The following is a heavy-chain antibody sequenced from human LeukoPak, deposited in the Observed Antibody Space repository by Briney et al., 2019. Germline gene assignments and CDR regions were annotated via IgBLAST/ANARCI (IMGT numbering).Heavy chain of an antibody. V-gene: IGHV3-66*02. J-gene: IGHJ4*02. Sequence: PGGSLRLSCAASGFTASSNYMSWVRQAPGKGLEWVSVIYSGGSTYYADSVKGRFTISRDNSKNTLYLQMNSLRAEDTAVYYCAREKGNYVDYWGQGTLVTVSS. CDR2: IYSGGST. D-gene: IGHD6-13*01. CDR3: AREKGNYVDY. CDR1: GFTASSNY.